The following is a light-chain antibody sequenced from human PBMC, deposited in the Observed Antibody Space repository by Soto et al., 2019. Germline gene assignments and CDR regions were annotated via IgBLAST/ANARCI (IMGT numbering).Light chain of an antibody. J-gene: IGKJ1*01. CDR2: GAS. Sequence: EIVMTQSPATVSASPGERATLSCRASQSISSNLAWYQQKPGQAPRLLIYGASSRATGIPDRFSGSGSGTDFTLTISRLEPEDFAVYYCQQYGSSPWTFGQGTKVDIK. CDR3: QQYGSSPWT. V-gene: IGKV3-20*01. CDR1: QSISSN.